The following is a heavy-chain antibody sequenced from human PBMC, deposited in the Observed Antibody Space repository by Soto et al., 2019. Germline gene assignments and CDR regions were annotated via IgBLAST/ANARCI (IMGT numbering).Heavy chain of an antibody. J-gene: IGHJ4*02. D-gene: IGHD6-19*01. V-gene: IGHV3-23*01. CDR2: ISGSGGST. Sequence: GGSLRLSCAASGFTFSSYAMSWVRQAPGKGLEWVSAISGSGGSTYYADSVKGRFTISRDNSKNTLYLQMNSLRAEDTAVYYCAKELATGYSSGWVFDYWGQGTLVTVSS. CDR3: AKELATGYSSGWVFDY. CDR1: GFTFSSYA.